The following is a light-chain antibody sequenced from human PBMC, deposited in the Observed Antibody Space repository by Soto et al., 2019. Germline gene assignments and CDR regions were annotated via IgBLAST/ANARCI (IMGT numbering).Light chain of an antibody. V-gene: IGLV2-14*01. J-gene: IGLJ1*01. Sequence: QSALTQPASVSGSPGQSITISCTGTSSDVGGYSYVSWYQQHPGKAPKLMIYEVSNRPSGVSNRFSGSKSGNTASLTISGLQAEDEADYYCGSYTSSSAPEVFGTGTKVTVL. CDR1: SSDVGGYSY. CDR3: GSYTSSSAPEV. CDR2: EVS.